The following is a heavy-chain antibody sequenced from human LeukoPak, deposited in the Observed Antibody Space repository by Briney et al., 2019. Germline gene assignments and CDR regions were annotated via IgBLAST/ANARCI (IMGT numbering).Heavy chain of an antibody. J-gene: IGHJ4*02. Sequence: SGPTLANPTQTRALTRTFSEVLLNTRGVGGAWIRQPPGRALECLALIYWDDASRYSPSLKNRLTLTKDTPKNQVVLTITNMDAVQTATYFCAHRKDYYDKGVFDNWGQGTLVTVSS. CDR3: AHRKDYYDKGVFDN. V-gene: IGHV2-5*02. D-gene: IGHD3-22*01. CDR2: IYWDDAS. CDR1: EVLLNTRGVG.